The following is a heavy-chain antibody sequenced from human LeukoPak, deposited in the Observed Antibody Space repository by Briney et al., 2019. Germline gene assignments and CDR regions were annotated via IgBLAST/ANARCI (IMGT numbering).Heavy chain of an antibody. CDR3: ARGVYYGMDV. V-gene: IGHV3-48*03. CDR2: ISSSGSTI. Sequence: PGGSLRLSCAASGFTFSSYEMNWVRQDPGKGLEWVSYISSSGSTIYYADSVKGRFTISRDNAKNSLYLQMNSLRAEDTAVYYCARGVYYGMDVWGKGTTVTVSS. J-gene: IGHJ6*04. CDR1: GFTFSSYE.